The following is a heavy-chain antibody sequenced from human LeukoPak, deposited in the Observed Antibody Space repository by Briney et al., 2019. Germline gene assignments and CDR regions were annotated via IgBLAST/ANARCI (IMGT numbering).Heavy chain of an antibody. J-gene: IGHJ5*02. CDR1: GGSISSYY. CDR3: ARVSGYSYGDWFDP. V-gene: IGHV4-59*01. Sequence: KTSETLSLTCTVSGGSISSYYWSWIRQPPGKGLEWIGYIYYSGSTNYNLSLKSRVTISVDTSKNQFSLKLSSVTAADTAVYYCARVSGYSYGDWFDPWGQGTLVTVSS. D-gene: IGHD5-18*01. CDR2: IYYSGST.